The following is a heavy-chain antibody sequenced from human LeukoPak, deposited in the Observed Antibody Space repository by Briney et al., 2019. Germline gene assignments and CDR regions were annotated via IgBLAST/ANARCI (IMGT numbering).Heavy chain of an antibody. V-gene: IGHV3-30*02. J-gene: IGHJ4*02. Sequence: PGGSLRLSCAASGFTFSSYSMNWVRQAPGKGLEWVAFIRYDGSNKYYADSVKGRFTISRDNSKNTLYLQMNSLRAEDTAVYYCTISGYMVRGAVFDYWGQGTLVTVSS. CDR2: IRYDGSNK. CDR3: TISGYMVRGAVFDY. CDR1: GFTFSSYS. D-gene: IGHD3-10*01.